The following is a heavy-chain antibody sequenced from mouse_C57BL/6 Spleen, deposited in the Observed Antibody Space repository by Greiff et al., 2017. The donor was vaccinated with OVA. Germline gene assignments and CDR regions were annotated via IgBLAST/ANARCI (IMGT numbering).Heavy chain of an antibody. J-gene: IGHJ3*01. CDR1: GYTFTSYW. Sequence: VQLQQPGAELVKPGASVKMSCKASGYTFTSYWITWVKQRPGQGLEWIGDIYPGSGSTNYNEKFKSKATLTVDTSSSTAYMQLSSLTSEDSAVYYCARGDYGNYERTGFAYWGQGTLVTVSA. V-gene: IGHV1-55*01. CDR3: ARGDYGNYERTGFAY. D-gene: IGHD2-1*01. CDR2: IYPGSGST.